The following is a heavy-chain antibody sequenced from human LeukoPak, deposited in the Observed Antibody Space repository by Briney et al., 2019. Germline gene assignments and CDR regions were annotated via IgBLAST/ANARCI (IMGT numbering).Heavy chain of an antibody. Sequence: ASVKVSCKASGYTFTSYYMHWVRQAPGQGLEWMGWINPNSGGTNYAQKFQGRVTMTRDTSISTAYMELSRLRSDDTAVYYCALLEDVVVVAATTSHWFDPWGQGTLVTVSS. CDR1: GYTFTSYY. D-gene: IGHD2-15*01. CDR3: ALLEDVVVVAATTSHWFDP. J-gene: IGHJ5*02. V-gene: IGHV1-2*02. CDR2: INPNSGGT.